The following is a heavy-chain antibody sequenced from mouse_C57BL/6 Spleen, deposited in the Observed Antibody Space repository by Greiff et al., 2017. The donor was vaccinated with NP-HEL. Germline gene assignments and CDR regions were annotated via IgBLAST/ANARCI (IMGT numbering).Heavy chain of an antibody. Sequence: EVMLVESGGGLVQPGGSLKLSCAASGFTFSDYGMAWVRQAPRKGPEWVAFISNLAYSIYYADTVTGRFTIPRENAKNTLYLEMSSLRSEDTAMYYCARRYYGITHAMDYRGQGTSVTVSS. J-gene: IGHJ4*01. CDR1: GFTFSDYG. CDR3: ARRYYGITHAMDY. CDR2: ISNLAYSI. V-gene: IGHV5-15*04. D-gene: IGHD1-1*01.